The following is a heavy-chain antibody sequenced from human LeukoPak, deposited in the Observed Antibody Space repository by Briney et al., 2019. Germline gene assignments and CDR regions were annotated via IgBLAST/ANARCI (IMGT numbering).Heavy chain of an antibody. CDR2: IKQDGTEK. J-gene: IGHJ4*02. D-gene: IGHD1-14*01. CDR1: GFSFTTYW. V-gene: IGHV3-7*01. Sequence: GGSLRLSCAASGFSFTTYWMSWVRQAPGKGLEWVANIKQDGTEKYYVDSVKGRFTISRDNAKNSLYLQMNSLRVEDTAVYYCATYRQSSFDDWGQGTLVTVSS. CDR3: ATYRQSSFDD.